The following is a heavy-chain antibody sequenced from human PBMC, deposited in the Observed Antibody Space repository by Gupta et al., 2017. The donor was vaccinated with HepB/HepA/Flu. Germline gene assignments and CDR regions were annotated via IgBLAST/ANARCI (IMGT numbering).Heavy chain of an antibody. V-gene: IGHV3-7*01. Sequence: EVQLVESGGGLVQPGGSLRLSCAASGFTFSSYWMSWVRQAPGKGLEWVANIKADGRETHYVYSVKGRFTISRDNAKNSLYLQMDSLRAEDTAAFYCTRDGYYDSTGYYWGQGTLVTVSS. CDR1: GFTFSSYW. CDR2: IKADGRET. D-gene: IGHD3-22*01. CDR3: TRDGYYDSTGYY. J-gene: IGHJ4*02.